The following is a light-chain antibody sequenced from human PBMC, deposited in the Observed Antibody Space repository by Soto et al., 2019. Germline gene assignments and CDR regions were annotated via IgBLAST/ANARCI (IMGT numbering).Light chain of an antibody. CDR2: GVS. J-gene: IGKJ5*01. V-gene: IGKV3-20*01. CDR3: QLYGISVTVT. Sequence: IVLTQSPGTLSLSPGETATLSCRASQAVESKFLAWYQQNPGQAPRLIMFGVSGRATGVPARFSGGVSGTDFTLTIRSLEPEDFAVYYCQLYGISVTVTFGQGTRLQI. CDR1: QAVESKF.